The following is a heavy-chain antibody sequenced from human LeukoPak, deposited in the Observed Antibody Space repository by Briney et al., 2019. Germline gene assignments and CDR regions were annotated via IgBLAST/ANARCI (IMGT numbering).Heavy chain of an antibody. CDR3: AKVPYYYDSSGYLDY. CDR2: ISYDGSNK. CDR1: GFTFSSYG. V-gene: IGHV3-30*18. J-gene: IGHJ4*02. D-gene: IGHD3-22*01. Sequence: GRPLRLSCAASGFTFSSYGMHWVRQAPGKGLEWVAVISYDGSNKYYADSVKGRFTISRDNSKNTLYLQMNSLRAEDTAVYYCAKVPYYYDSSGYLDYWGQGTLVTVSS.